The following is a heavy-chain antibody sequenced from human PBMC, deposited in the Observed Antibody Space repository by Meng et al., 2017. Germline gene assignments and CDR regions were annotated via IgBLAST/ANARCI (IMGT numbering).Heavy chain of an antibody. CDR3: ARRGIAARPFYY. J-gene: IGHJ4*02. CDR1: GGSFSGYY. D-gene: IGHD6-6*01. CDR2: INHSGST. Sequence: QSWGVGMLNPSGTLPPHCAVYGGSFSGYYWGWIRQPPGKGLEWIGEINHSGSTNYNPSLKSRVTISVDTSKNQFSLKLSSVTAADTAVYYCARRGIAARPFYYWGQGTLVTVSS. V-gene: IGHV4-34*01.